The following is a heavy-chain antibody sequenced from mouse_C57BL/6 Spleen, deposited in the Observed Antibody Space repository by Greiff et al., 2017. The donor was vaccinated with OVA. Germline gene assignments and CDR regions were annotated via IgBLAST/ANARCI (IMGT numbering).Heavy chain of an antibody. D-gene: IGHD2-5*01. CDR1: GYTFTSYW. J-gene: IGHJ2*01. Sequence: QVQLKESGAELVRPGTSVKLSCKASGYTFTSYWMHWVKQRPGQGLEWIGVIDPSDSYTNYNQKFKGKATLTVDTSSSTAYMQLSSLTSEDSAVYYCARKYYSNYFDYWGQGTTLTVSS. CDR2: IDPSDSYT. CDR3: ARKYYSNYFDY. V-gene: IGHV1-59*01.